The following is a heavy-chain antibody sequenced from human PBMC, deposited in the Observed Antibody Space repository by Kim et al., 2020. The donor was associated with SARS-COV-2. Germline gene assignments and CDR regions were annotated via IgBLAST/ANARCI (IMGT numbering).Heavy chain of an antibody. Sequence: YTTYPDTVDGPFTISKDNAKNSLYLQMNSLRAEDTAVYYCARGGDTAYDYWGQGTLVTVSS. D-gene: IGHD5-18*01. CDR2: YT. V-gene: IGHV3-11*05. CDR3: ARGGDTAYDY. J-gene: IGHJ4*02.